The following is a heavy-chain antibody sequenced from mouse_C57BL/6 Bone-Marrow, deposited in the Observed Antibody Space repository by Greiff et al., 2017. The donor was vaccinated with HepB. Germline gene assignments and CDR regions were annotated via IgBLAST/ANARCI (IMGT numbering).Heavy chain of an antibody. CDR1: GYTFTSYW. D-gene: IGHD3-2*02. Sequence: VQLQQPGAELVRPGSSVKLSCKASGYTFTSYWMDWVKQRPGQDLEWIGNIYPSDSETHYNQKFKDKATLTVDKSSSTAYMQLSSLTSEDSAVYYCARAAQATSWFAYWGQGTLVTVSA. V-gene: IGHV1-61*01. CDR2: IYPSDSET. CDR3: ARAAQATSWFAY. J-gene: IGHJ3*01.